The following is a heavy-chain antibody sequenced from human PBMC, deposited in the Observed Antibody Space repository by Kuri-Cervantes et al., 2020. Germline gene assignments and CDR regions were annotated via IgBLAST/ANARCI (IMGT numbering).Heavy chain of an antibody. Sequence: GQAPGKGLEWVANIKQDGSEKDYVDSVKGRFPISRDNAKNSLYLQMNSLSAEDTAVYYCARDLPQDFWSAKSRGWFDYWGQGTLVTVSS. V-gene: IGHV3-7*01. CDR2: IKQDGSEK. CDR3: ARDLPQDFWSAKSRGWFDY. J-gene: IGHJ4*02. D-gene: IGHD3-3*01.